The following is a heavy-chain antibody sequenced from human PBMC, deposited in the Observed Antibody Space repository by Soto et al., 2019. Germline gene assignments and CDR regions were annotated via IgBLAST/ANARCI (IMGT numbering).Heavy chain of an antibody. J-gene: IGHJ6*02. CDR2: ISAYNGNT. Sequence: GASVKVSCKASGYTFTSYGISWVRQAPGQGLEWMGWISAYNGNTNYAQKLKGRVTMTTDTSTSTAYMGLRSLRSDDTAVYYFARDIIVGATNPLYYYYYGMDVWGQGTTVTVSS. CDR3: ARDIIVGATNPLYYYYYGMDV. D-gene: IGHD1-26*01. CDR1: GYTFTSYG. V-gene: IGHV1-18*01.